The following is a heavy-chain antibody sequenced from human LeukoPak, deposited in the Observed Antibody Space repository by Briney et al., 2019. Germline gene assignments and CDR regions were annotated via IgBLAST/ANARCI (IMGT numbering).Heavy chain of an antibody. CDR1: GFTFSSYV. CDR2: IWYDGSNK. J-gene: IGHJ4*02. D-gene: IGHD3-22*01. V-gene: IGHV3-33*08. CDR3: ARDRDSSGYDYFDY. Sequence: AGGSLRPSGAVSGFTFSSYVMHWVRQAPGKGLEWVAVIWYDGSNKYYADSVKGRFTISRDNSKNTLYLQMNSLRAEDTAVYYCARDRDSSGYDYFDYWGQGTLVTVPS.